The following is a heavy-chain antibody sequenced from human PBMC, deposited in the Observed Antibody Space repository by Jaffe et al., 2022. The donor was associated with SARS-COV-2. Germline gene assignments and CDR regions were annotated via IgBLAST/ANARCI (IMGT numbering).Heavy chain of an antibody. CDR3: TTGWTSREGFSDY. CDR2: SIPQRGGGRT. CDR1: GFTFNTAW. V-gene: IGHV3-15*02. D-gene: IGHD3-10*01. Sequence: EVQLVESGGALVGPGGSLTLSCATSGFTFNTAWMSWVRQAPGKGLEWVGRSIPQRGGGRTDYAAPVRGRFTVSRDDSKNILHLQMNSLKIEDTAVYFCTTGWTSREGFSDYWGQGSLVTVSS. J-gene: IGHJ4*02.